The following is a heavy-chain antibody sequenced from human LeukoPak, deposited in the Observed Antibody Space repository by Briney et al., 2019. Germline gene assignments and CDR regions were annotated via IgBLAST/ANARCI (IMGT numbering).Heavy chain of an antibody. CDR1: GFTFSSYA. J-gene: IGHJ4*02. Sequence: PGRYLRLSCAASGFTFSSYAMHWVRQAPGKGLEWVAVISYDGSKKYYADSVKGRFTISRDNSKNTLYLQMNSLRAEDTAVYYCAKVLLWFGELSGLDYWGQGTLVTVSS. D-gene: IGHD3-10*01. V-gene: IGHV3-30*04. CDR2: ISYDGSKK. CDR3: AKVLLWFGELSGLDY.